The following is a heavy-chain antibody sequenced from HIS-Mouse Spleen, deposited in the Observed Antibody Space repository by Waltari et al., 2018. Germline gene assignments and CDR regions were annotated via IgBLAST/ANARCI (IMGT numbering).Heavy chain of an antibody. Sequence: QVQLVESGGGVVQPGRSLRLSCAASGFTFSSYGMHWVRQAPGKGLEWVAVISKDGRNKYYADAVKGRFTISRDNSKNTRYLQMNSLRAEDTAVYFCAKDDTRWFDPWGQGTLVTVSS. D-gene: IGHD5-18*01. CDR2: ISKDGRNK. V-gene: IGHV3-30*18. CDR3: AKDDTRWFDP. J-gene: IGHJ5*02. CDR1: GFTFSSYG.